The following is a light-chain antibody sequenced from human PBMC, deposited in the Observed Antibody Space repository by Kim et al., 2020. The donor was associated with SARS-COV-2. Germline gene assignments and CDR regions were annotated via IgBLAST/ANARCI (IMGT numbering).Light chain of an antibody. V-gene: IGKV3-15*01. J-gene: IGKJ4*01. CDR1: QSVSSN. CDR2: GAS. Sequence: EIVMTQSPATLSVSPGERATLSCRASQSVSSNLAWYQQKPGQAPRLLIYGASTRAPGMPARFSGSGSGTDFTLTIYSLQSEDFAVYYCHQYNDWPPLTFGGGTKLEI. CDR3: HQYNDWPPLT.